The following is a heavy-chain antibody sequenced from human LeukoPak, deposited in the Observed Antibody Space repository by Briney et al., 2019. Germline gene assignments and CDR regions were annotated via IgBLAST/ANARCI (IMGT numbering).Heavy chain of an antibody. D-gene: IGHD2-2*01. CDR1: GYTFTSYY. J-gene: IGHJ4*02. Sequence: GASVKVSCTASGYTFTSYYMHWVRQAPGQGLEWMGIINPSGGSTSYAQKFQGRVTMTRDMSTSTVYMELSSLRSEDTAVYYCARVSRSSAFDYWGQGTLVTVSS. CDR3: ARVSRSSAFDY. V-gene: IGHV1-46*01. CDR2: INPSGGST.